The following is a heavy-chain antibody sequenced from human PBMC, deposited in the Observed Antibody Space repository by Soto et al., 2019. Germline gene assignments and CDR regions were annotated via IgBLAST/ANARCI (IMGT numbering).Heavy chain of an antibody. D-gene: IGHD3-3*01. Sequence: LSLTCTVSGGSISSYYWSWIRQPPGKGLEWIGYIYYSGSTNYNPSLKSRVTISVDTSKNQFSLKLSSVTAADTAVYYCARDLEYYDFWSGYLGAFDIWGQGTMVTVSS. CDR2: IYYSGST. J-gene: IGHJ3*02. V-gene: IGHV4-59*01. CDR1: GGSISSYY. CDR3: ARDLEYYDFWSGYLGAFDI.